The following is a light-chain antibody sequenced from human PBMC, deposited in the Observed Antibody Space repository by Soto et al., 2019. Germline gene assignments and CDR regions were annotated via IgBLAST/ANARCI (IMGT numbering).Light chain of an antibody. CDR3: HQHGGSPEA. V-gene: IGKV3-20*01. Sequence: TQSPAPLSSSPGERGTLSCRASRTVSNKLSWYQHIPGQAPRRLIFRASNKATGIPDRFSGSGSGTEFILAISELEPEDSGIYHCHQHGGSPEAFGQGTKVDIK. CDR2: RAS. CDR1: RTVSNK. J-gene: IGKJ1*01.